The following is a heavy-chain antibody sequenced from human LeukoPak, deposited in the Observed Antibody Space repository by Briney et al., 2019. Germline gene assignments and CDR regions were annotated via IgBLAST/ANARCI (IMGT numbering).Heavy chain of an antibody. J-gene: IGHJ2*01. CDR1: GGTFSSYA. D-gene: IGHD4-17*01. Sequence: SVKVSCKASGGTFSSYAISWVRQAPGQGLEWMGGIIPIFGTANYAQKFQGRVTITTDESTSTAYMELSSLRSEDTAVYYCASGETTVTTSTGWYFDLWGRGTLVTVSS. V-gene: IGHV1-69*05. CDR3: ASGETTVTTSTGWYFDL. CDR2: IIPIFGTA.